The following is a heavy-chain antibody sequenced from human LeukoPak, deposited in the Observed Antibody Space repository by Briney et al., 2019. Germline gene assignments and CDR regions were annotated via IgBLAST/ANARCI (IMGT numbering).Heavy chain of an antibody. CDR2: ISYDGSNK. CDR1: GFTISSYG. Sequence: RSLRLSCAASGFTISSYGMHWVRQAPGKGLEWVAVISYDGSNKYYADSVKGRFTISRDNSKNTLYLQMNSLRAEDTAVYYCAKDLSRLPGDYWGQGTLVTVSS. V-gene: IGHV3-30*18. CDR3: AKDLSRLPGDY. D-gene: IGHD2-15*01. J-gene: IGHJ4*02.